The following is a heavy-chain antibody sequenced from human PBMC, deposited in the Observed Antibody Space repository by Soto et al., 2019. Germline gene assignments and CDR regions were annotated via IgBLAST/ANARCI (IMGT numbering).Heavy chain of an antibody. V-gene: IGHV4-59*01. D-gene: IGHD3-9*01. CDR1: GGSISSYY. Sequence: SETLSLTCTVSGGSISSYYWSWIRQPPGKGLEWIGYIYYSGSTNYNPSLKSRVTISVDTSKNQFSLKLSSVTAADTAVYYCAREGGGKYDILTGSPQAFDPSGQGTLVTVSS. CDR3: AREGGGKYDILTGSPQAFDP. CDR2: IYYSGST. J-gene: IGHJ5*02.